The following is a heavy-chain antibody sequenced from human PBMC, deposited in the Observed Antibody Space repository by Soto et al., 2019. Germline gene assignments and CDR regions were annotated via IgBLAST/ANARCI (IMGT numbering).Heavy chain of an antibody. CDR3: ARGGIQPLDY. Sequence: SETLSLTCTVSGGSISSGGYYWSWIRQHPGKGLEWIGYIYYSGSTYYNPSLKSRVTIPVDTSKNQFSLKLSSVTAADTAVYYCARGGIQPLDYGGQGTLVTVSS. D-gene: IGHD5-18*01. V-gene: IGHV4-31*03. J-gene: IGHJ4*02. CDR1: GGSISSGGYY. CDR2: IYYSGST.